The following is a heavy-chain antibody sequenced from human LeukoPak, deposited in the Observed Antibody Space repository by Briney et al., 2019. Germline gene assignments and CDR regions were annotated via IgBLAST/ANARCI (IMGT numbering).Heavy chain of an antibody. CDR1: GFTFDDHA. J-gene: IGHJ4*02. V-gene: IGHV3-9*01. CDR3: EKDSSGWYGYLDY. D-gene: IGHD6-19*01. Sequence: GGSLRLSCAASGFTFDDHAMHWVRQAPGKGLEWVSGISWNRGSIGYADSVKGRFTISRDNAKNSLYLQMNSLRAEDTALYYGEKDSSGWYGYLDYWGQGTLVTVSS. CDR2: ISWNRGSI.